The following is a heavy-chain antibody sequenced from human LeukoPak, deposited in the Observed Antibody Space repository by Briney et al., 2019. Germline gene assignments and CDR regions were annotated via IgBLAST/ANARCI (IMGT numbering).Heavy chain of an antibody. CDR3: ARFYSYYRDGSGTNAFDI. V-gene: IGHV3-23*01. CDR1: GFTFSSYA. CDR2: ISGSGGST. D-gene: IGHD3-22*01. Sequence: GGSLRLSCAASGFTFSSYAMSWVRQAPGKGLEWVSAISGSGGSTYYADSVKGRFTISRDNSKNTLYLQMNSLRAEDTAVYYCARFYSYYRDGSGTNAFDIWGQGTMVTVSS. J-gene: IGHJ3*02.